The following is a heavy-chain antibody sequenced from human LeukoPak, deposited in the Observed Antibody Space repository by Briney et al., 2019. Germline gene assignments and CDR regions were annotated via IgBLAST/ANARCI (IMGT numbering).Heavy chain of an antibody. D-gene: IGHD2-2*01. J-gene: IGHJ4*02. V-gene: IGHV3-66*01. CDR1: GFTVSSNY. Sequence: PGGSLRLSCAASGFTVSSNYMSWVRQAPGKGLEWVSVIYSGGSTHYADSVKGRFTISRDNAKNTLYLEMNSLRAEDTAVYYCARDRYCTTTRCSDYWGQGTLVTVSS. CDR2: IYSGGST. CDR3: ARDRYCTTTRCSDY.